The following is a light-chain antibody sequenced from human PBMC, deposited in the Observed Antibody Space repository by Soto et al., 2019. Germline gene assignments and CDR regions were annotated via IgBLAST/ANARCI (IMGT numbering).Light chain of an antibody. V-gene: IGLV3-21*02. CDR1: NIGSKS. CDR2: NDN. J-gene: IGLJ1*01. Sequence: SYELTQPPSVSVAPGQTARITCGGNNIGSKSVHWYQQKLGQAPVLVVYNDNDRPSGIPEGFSGSNSGNTATLTISRVEAGDEADYYCQVWDSSSDHYVFGTGTKVTVL. CDR3: QVWDSSSDHYV.